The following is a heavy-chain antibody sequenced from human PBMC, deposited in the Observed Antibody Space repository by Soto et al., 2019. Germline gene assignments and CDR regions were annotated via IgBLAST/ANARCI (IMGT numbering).Heavy chain of an antibody. Sequence: EVQLLESGGGLVQPGGSLRLSCAASGFTFSNYAMNWVRQAPGKGLEWVSGISGSTGNTYYADSLKGRFTISRDNSKNTVHLQMHSLRAEDTALYYCAKGEDSFGFTRFDFWGQGNLVTVSS. J-gene: IGHJ4*02. CDR2: ISGSTGNT. V-gene: IGHV3-23*01. CDR1: GFTFSNYA. D-gene: IGHD5-18*01. CDR3: AKGEDSFGFTRFDF.